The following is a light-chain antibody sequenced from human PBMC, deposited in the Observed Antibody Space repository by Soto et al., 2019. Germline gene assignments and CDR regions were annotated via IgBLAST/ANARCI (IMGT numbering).Light chain of an antibody. CDR3: QKYNSAPRT. CDR2: AAS. Sequence: DSQMTQSPSSLSASIGDRVTITCRASQDISTYLAWYQQRPGQIPELLSYAASTLLSGVPSRFSGSGSGTDFTLTISSLQPEDVATYYCQKYNSAPRTFGPGTKVDLK. CDR1: QDISTY. J-gene: IGKJ3*01. V-gene: IGKV1-27*01.